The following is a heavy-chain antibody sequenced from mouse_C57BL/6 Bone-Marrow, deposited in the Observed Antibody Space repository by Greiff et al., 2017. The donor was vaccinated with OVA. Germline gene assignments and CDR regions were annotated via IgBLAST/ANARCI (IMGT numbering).Heavy chain of an antibody. CDR3: ARGYPYYYAMDY. CDR2: IDPETGGT. V-gene: IGHV1-15*01. Sequence: QVQLQQSGAELVRPGASVTLSCKASGYTFTDYEMHWVKQTPVHGLEWIGAIDPETGGTAYNQKFKGKAILTADKSSSTAYMELRSLTSEDTAVYYCARGYPYYYAMDYWGQGTSVTVSS. J-gene: IGHJ4*01. CDR1: GYTFTDYE. D-gene: IGHD2-2*01.